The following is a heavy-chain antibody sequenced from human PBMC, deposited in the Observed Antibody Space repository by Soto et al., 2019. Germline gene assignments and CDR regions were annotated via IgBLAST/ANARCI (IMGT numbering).Heavy chain of an antibody. Sequence: PGRALRVSWAASAVKSSSYAMSWARQAQGKVLEWVSAISGSGGSTYYADSVKGRFTISRDNSKNTLYLQMNSLIAEDTAVYYCAKDVEYLEYIVVWVFSLDVAAITAFD. CDR2: ISGSGGST. J-gene: IGHJ3*02. V-gene: IGHV3-23*01. CDR3: AKDVEYLEYIVVWVFSLDVAAITAFD. D-gene: IGHD2-15*01. CDR1: AVKSSSYA.